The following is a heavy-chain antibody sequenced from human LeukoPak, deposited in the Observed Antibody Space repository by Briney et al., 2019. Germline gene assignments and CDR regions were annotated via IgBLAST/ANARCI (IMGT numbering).Heavy chain of an antibody. Sequence: PGGSLRLSCAASGFTFSSYAMHWVRQAPGKGLEWVAVISYDGSNKYYADSVKGRFTISRDNSKNTLYLQMNSLRAEDTAVYYCATPQGCSCGSCYSPFDYWGQGTLVTVSS. J-gene: IGHJ4*02. CDR3: ATPQGCSCGSCYSPFDY. V-gene: IGHV3-30-3*01. D-gene: IGHD2-15*01. CDR2: ISYDGSNK. CDR1: GFTFSSYA.